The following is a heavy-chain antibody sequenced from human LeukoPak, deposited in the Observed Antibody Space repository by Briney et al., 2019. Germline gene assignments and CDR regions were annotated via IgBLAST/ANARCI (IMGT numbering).Heavy chain of an antibody. CDR3: AGDRRDYGDPISYGMDV. CDR2: IYYSGST. CDR1: GGSISSGGYY. V-gene: IGHV4-31*03. J-gene: IGHJ6*02. D-gene: IGHD4-17*01. Sequence: SQTLSLTCTVSGGSISSGGYYWSWIRQHPGKGLEWIGYIYYSGSTYYNPSLKSRVTISVDTSKNQFSLKLSSVTAADTAVYYCAGDRRDYGDPISYGMDVWGQGTTVTVSS.